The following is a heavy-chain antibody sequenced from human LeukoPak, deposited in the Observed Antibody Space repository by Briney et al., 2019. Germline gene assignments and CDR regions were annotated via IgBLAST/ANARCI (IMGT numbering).Heavy chain of an antibody. J-gene: IGHJ6*02. D-gene: IGHD5-24*01. CDR3: AGGLLEAQGWLQWLGTVYSMDV. CDR2: MSSRSGII. V-gene: IGHV3-11*01. CDR1: GFNFSDYY. Sequence: GGSLRLSCVASGFNFSDYYMNWIRQSPGKGLEWISYMSSRSGIIYYADSVKGRFTISRDNARNSLYLQMNSLRVDDTAVYYCAGGLLEAQGWLQWLGTVYSMDVWGQGTTVTVSS.